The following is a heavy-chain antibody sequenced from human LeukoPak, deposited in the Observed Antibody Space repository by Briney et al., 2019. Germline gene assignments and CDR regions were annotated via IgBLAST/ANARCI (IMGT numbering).Heavy chain of an antibody. V-gene: IGHV4-31*03. Sequence: SETLSLTCTVSGCSISSGGYYWSWIRQPPGKGLELIGYIYYSRSTFYNPSLKSRATISVTTSKNQFSLKLSSVTAADTAVYYCARALRYCSSTSCYPNWFDPWGQGTLVTVSS. CDR3: ARALRYCSSTSCYPNWFDP. J-gene: IGHJ5*02. CDR1: GCSISSGGYY. CDR2: IYYSRST. D-gene: IGHD2-2*01.